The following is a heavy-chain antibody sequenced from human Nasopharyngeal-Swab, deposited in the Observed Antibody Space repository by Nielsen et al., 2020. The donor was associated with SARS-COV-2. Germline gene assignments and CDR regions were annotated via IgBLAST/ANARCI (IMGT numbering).Heavy chain of an antibody. J-gene: IGHJ6*02. D-gene: IGHD3-10*01. Sequence: GESLKISCAASGFTFSSYAMSWVRQAPGKGLEWVSAISGSGCSTYYADSVKGRFTISRDNSKNTLYLQMNSLRAEDTAVYYCAKVRGVIPVDVWGQGTTVTVSS. CDR2: ISGSGCST. V-gene: IGHV3-23*01. CDR3: AKVRGVIPVDV. CDR1: GFTFSSYA.